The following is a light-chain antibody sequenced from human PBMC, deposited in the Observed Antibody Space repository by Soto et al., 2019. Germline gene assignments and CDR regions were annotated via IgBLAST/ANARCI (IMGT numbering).Light chain of an antibody. CDR3: QQYSNWPPIT. V-gene: IGKV3-15*01. CDR2: DTS. J-gene: IGKJ5*01. CDR1: QSVSIH. Sequence: ETVMTQSPGTLSVSLGERATLSCRASQSVSIHLAWYQQKPGQAPRLLIYDTSTRATGIPARCSGSGAGTEFTLTISSRQSEDFAVYYCQQYSNWPPITVGQGTRLEIK.